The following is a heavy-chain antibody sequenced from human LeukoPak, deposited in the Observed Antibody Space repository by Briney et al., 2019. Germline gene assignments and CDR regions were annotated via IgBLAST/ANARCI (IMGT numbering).Heavy chain of an antibody. CDR2: IYYSGGT. D-gene: IGHD2-2*01. V-gene: IGHV4-61*01. J-gene: IGHJ6*02. CDR1: GGSVSSGSYY. Sequence: PSETLSLTCTVSGGSVSSGSYYWSWIRQPPGKGLEWIGYIYYSGGTNYNPSLKSRVTISIDTSKNQFSLKLSSVTAADTAVFYCARNPRHQNSNYYYYYGMDVWGQGTTVTVSS. CDR3: ARNPRHQNSNYYYYYGMDV.